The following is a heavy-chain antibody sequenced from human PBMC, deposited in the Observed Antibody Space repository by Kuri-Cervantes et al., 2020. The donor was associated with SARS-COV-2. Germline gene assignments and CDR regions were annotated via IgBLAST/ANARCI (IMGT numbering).Heavy chain of an antibody. J-gene: IGHJ4*02. CDR2: IDHSGST. CDR1: GGSISSSSYY. Sequence: ESLKISCTVSGGSISSSSYYWGWIRQPPGKGLEWIGEIDHSGSTNYNPSLKSRVTISVDTSKNQFSLKLSSVTAADTAVYYCARSGRLYYDFWSGYYYYFDYWGQGTLVTVSS. D-gene: IGHD3-3*01. V-gene: IGHV4-39*07. CDR3: ARSGRLYYDFWSGYYYYFDY.